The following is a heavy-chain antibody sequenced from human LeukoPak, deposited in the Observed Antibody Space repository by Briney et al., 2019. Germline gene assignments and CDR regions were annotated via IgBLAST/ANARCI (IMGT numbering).Heavy chain of an antibody. D-gene: IGHD1-7*01. J-gene: IGHJ5*02. Sequence: PGRSLRLSCAASGFTFSSYAMHWVRQAPGKGLEWVAVISYDGSNKYYADSVKGRFTISRDNSKNTLYLQMNSLRAEDTAVYYCARVISDWNYSRWFDPWGQGTLVTVSS. CDR3: ARVISDWNYSRWFDP. CDR2: ISYDGSNK. V-gene: IGHV3-30*04. CDR1: GFTFSSYA.